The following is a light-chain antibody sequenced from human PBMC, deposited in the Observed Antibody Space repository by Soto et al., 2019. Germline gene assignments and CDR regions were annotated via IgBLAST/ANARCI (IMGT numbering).Light chain of an antibody. Sequence: ETVLTQSPATLSLSPGERATLSCRASQSISSYLAWYQQKPGQAPRLLIYDASNSATGIPARFSGSGSGTDFTLTISSLEPEDFAVYYCQQRFTWPSFGPGTKVDIK. CDR2: DAS. J-gene: IGKJ3*01. CDR3: QQRFTWPS. V-gene: IGKV3-11*01. CDR1: QSISSY.